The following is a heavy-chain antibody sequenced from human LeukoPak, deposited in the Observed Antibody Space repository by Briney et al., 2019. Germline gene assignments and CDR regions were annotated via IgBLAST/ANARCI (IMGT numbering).Heavy chain of an antibody. Sequence: SETLSLTCTVSGGSIGSSFYYWVWIRQPPGRGLEWIGSIYHSGSTYYHPSLKRRATTSVDTSKSQFSLKLSSVTAADTAVYYCARGAEYMWAFDIWGQGTVATVSS. J-gene: IGHJ3*02. CDR1: GGSIGSSFYY. CDR3: ARGAEYMWAFDI. D-gene: IGHD1-14*01. V-gene: IGHV4-39*01. CDR2: IYHSGST.